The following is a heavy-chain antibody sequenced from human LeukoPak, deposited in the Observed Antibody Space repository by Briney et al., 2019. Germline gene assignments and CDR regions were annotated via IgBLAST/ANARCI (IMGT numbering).Heavy chain of an antibody. CDR2: IIPNFGTT. CDR3: TRDPRV. J-gene: IGHJ3*01. V-gene: IGHV1-69*06. CDR1: GGTFNSYA. Sequence: GASVKVSCKASGGTFNSYAINWVRQAPGQGLEWMGGIIPNFGTTSYGQKFQDRVTISADKSTSTAFMELRSLTSDDTAMYYCTRDPRVWGQGTMVTVSA.